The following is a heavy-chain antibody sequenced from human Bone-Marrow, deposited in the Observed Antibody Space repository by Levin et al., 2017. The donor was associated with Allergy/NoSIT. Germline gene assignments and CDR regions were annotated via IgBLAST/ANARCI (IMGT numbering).Heavy chain of an antibody. CDR3: ARNFLQGAIDCFDP. V-gene: IGHV4-31*03. J-gene: IGHJ5*02. Sequence: SQTLSLTCTVSGGSIKSADYYWSWIRQHPGKGLEWIGYIYHSGGTHYSPSLKSRAAISVDTSKNQFSLKLTSVTAADTAVYYCARNFLQGAIDCFDPWGQGTLVTVSS. CDR2: IYHSGGT. CDR1: GGSIKSADYY. D-gene: IGHD3-10*01.